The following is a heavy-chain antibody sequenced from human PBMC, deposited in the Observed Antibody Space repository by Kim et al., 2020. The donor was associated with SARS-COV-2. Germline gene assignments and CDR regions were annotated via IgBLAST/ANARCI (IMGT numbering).Heavy chain of an antibody. CDR3: AKDQMYYYDSSGYYGYYYYGMDV. Sequence: GGSLRLSCAASGFTFSSYGMHWVRQAPGKGLEWVAVISYDGSNKYYADSVKGRFTISRDNSKNTLYLQMNSLRAEDTAVYYCAKDQMYYYDSSGYYGYYYYGMDVWGRGTTVTIPS. D-gene: IGHD3-22*01. J-gene: IGHJ6*01. CDR1: GFTFSSYG. CDR2: ISYDGSNK. V-gene: IGHV3-30*18.